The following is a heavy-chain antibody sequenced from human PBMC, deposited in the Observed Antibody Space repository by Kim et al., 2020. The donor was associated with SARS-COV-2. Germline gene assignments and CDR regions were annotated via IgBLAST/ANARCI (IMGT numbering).Heavy chain of an antibody. CDR2: IYYSGST. V-gene: IGHV4-59*13. D-gene: IGHD2-15*01. CDR3: ARGGVRSWGGIDY. Sequence: SETLSLTCTVSGGSISSYYWSWIRQPPGKGLEWIGYIYYSGSTNYNPSLKSRVTISVDTSKNQFSLKLSSVTAADTAVYYCARGGVRSWGGIDYWGQGTLVTVSS. CDR1: GGSISSYY. J-gene: IGHJ4*02.